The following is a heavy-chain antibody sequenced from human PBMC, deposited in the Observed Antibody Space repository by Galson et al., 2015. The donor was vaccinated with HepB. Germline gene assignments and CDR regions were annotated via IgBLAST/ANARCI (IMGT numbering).Heavy chain of an antibody. J-gene: IGHJ4*02. Sequence: SLRLSCAASGFTFSSYAMHWVRQAPGKGLEWVAVISYDGSNKYYADSVKGRFTISRDNSKNTLYLQMNSLRAEDTAVYYCARDPRGYSGYDAKTADYWGQGTLVTVSS. D-gene: IGHD5-12*01. CDR2: ISYDGSNK. CDR3: ARDPRGYSGYDAKTADY. CDR1: GFTFSSYA. V-gene: IGHV3-30-3*01.